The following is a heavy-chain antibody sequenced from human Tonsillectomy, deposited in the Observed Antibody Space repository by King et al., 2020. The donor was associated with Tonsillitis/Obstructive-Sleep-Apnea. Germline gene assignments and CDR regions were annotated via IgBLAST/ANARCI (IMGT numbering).Heavy chain of an antibody. Sequence: QLVQSGAEVKKPGESLKISCKGSGYSFTSYWIGWVRQMPGKGLEWMGIIYPGDSDTRYSPSFQGLVTISADKSIRNAYLQWSSLKASDTAMYYCARQGVPLERPNNWFDPWGQGTLVTVSS. CDR1: GYSFTSYW. V-gene: IGHV5-51*01. CDR3: ARQGVPLERPNNWFDP. CDR2: IYPGDSDT. D-gene: IGHD1-1*01. J-gene: IGHJ5*02.